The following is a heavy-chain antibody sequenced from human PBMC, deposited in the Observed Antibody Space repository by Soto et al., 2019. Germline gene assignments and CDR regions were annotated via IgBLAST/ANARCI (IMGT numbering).Heavy chain of an antibody. V-gene: IGHV4-39*01. CDR2: IYYSGNT. CDR3: ARSMTTVVTLDY. CDR1: GGSISNAAYY. J-gene: IGHJ4*02. Sequence: PSETLSLTCTVSGGSISNAAYYWGWIRQPPGKGLECIGIIYYSGNTYYNPSLKSRVSMSVDTSKNQFSLKLTSVTAADTAVYYCARSMTTVVTLDYWGQGTLVTVSS. D-gene: IGHD4-17*01.